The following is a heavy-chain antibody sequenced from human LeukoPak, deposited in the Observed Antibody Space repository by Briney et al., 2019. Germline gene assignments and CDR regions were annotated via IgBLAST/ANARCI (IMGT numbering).Heavy chain of an antibody. D-gene: IGHD3-10*01. CDR2: IRSKAYGGTT. CDR1: GFTFGVYA. CDR3: TRALLRGGIPNY. V-gene: IGHV3-49*03. Sequence: SGRSLRLSCTASGFTFGVYAMSWFRQAPGKGLEWVGFIRSKAYGGTTEYAASVKGRFTISRDDSKSIAYLQMNSLKTEDTAVYYCTRALLRGGIPNYWGQGTLVTVSS. J-gene: IGHJ4*02.